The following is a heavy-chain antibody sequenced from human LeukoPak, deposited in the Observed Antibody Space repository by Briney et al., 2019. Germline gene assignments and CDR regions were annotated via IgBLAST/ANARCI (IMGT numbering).Heavy chain of an antibody. J-gene: IGHJ5*01. CDR2: IYYNGGA. V-gene: IGHV4-39*01. CDR1: GGSISTSDYS. Sequence: SETLSLTCTVSGGSISTSDYSWGWIRQPPGKGLEWIDTIYYNGGAHYTVSLKSRVTISVDTSKNQFSLRLNSVTAADTAMYFCARHKGPHIVRGVLRNNWFDYWGQGILVTVSS. D-gene: IGHD3-10*01. CDR3: ARHKGPHIVRGVLRNNWFDY.